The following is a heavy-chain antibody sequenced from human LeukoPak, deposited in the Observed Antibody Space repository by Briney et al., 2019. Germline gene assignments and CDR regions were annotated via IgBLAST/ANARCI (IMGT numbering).Heavy chain of an antibody. CDR1: GYTFTTYT. CDR3: ARDLGYCSTTNCYEYAFDI. V-gene: IGHV1-3*01. D-gene: IGHD2-2*01. CDR2: INAGNGNT. J-gene: IGHJ3*02. Sequence: ASVKASCKASGYTFTTYTIHWVRQAPGQRLEWMGWINAGNGNTKYSQKFQGRVIIIRDTSASTAYMELSSLRSEDTAVYYCARDLGYCSTTNCYEYAFDIWGQGTMVTVSS.